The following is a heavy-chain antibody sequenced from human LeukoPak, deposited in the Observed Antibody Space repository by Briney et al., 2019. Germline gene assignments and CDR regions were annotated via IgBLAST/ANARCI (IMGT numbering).Heavy chain of an antibody. CDR1: GFTFSNYW. J-gene: IGHJ4*02. CDR2: ISGSGGST. V-gene: IGHV3-23*01. D-gene: IGHD6-13*01. Sequence: GGSLRLSCAASGFTFSNYWMSWVRQAPGKGLEWVSAISGSGGSTYYADSVKGRFTISRDNSKNTLYLQMNSLRAEDTAVYYCAKDGIAAPSDYWGQGTLVTVSS. CDR3: AKDGIAAPSDY.